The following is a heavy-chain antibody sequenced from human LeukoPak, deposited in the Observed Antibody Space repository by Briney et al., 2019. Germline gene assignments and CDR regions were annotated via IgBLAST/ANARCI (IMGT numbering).Heavy chain of an antibody. D-gene: IGHD2-2*03. CDR1: GYTFTDYY. V-gene: IGHV1-2*02. CDR3: ARHGYCGNPRCYPDYYYIDV. CDR2: ISPNSGGT. Sequence: VASVKVSCKASGYTFTDYYIHWVRQAPGQGLEWMGWISPNSGGTNYAQKFQGRVTMTRDTSITTAYMELSGLRSDDTAVYYCARHGYCGNPRCYPDYYYIDVWGKGTKVTGSS. J-gene: IGHJ6*03.